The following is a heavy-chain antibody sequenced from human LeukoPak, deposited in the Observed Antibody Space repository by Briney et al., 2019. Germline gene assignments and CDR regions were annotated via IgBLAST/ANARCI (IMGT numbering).Heavy chain of an antibody. J-gene: IGHJ6*02. Sequence: GGSLRLSCAASGFTFSSYAMSWVRQAPGKGLEWASGISGTGSYTYYAESVQGRFTVSRDNPKDTLFLQMNSLRAEDTAVYYCAKVQHYYYGLGVWGQGTTVTVSS. CDR3: AKVQHYYYGLGV. CDR1: GFTFSSYA. V-gene: IGHV3-23*01. CDR2: ISGTGSYT.